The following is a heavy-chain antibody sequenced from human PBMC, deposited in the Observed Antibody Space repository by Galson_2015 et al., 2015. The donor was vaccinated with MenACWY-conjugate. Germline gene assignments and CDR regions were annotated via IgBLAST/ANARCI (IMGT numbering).Heavy chain of an antibody. Sequence: ALRLACAASGVSFSDSAMHWVRQASGKGLVWVGRIRSKRNNYATTYAASVQGRFTISRDESERTAYLHMNSLKTEETAIYYCTRQSPLNFDYWGQGVLVTVSS. J-gene: IGHJ4*02. CDR2: IRSKRNNYAT. CDR3: TRQSPLNFDY. V-gene: IGHV3-73*01. D-gene: IGHD2-8*01. CDR1: GVSFSDSA.